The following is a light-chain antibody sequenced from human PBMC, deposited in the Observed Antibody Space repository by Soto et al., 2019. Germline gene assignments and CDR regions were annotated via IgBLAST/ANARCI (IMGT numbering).Light chain of an antibody. Sequence: DLQLTQSPSFLSASVGDIATITCRASQGISSYLAWYQQKPGKAPKLLIYAASTLQSGVPSRFSGSGSGTEFTLTISSLQPEDFATYYCQQHNSYPLTFGGGTKVEIK. CDR3: QQHNSYPLT. CDR1: QGISSY. CDR2: AAS. J-gene: IGKJ4*01. V-gene: IGKV1-9*01.